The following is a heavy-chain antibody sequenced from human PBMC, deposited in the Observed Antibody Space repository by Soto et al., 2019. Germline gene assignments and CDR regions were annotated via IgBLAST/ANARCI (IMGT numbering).Heavy chain of an antibody. V-gene: IGHV3-21*01. CDR2: ISSGSDYI. D-gene: IGHD3-3*01. J-gene: IGHJ5*02. CDR1: RFTFSTYS. CDR3: ARHAVGVPAGATNGFDP. Sequence: EVQLVESGGGLVKPGGSLRLSCAASRFTFSTYSMNWVRQAPGKGLEWVSSISSGSDYIYYADSVKGRFTISRDNAENSLYLQMNSLRAEDTAVYYCARHAVGVPAGATNGFDPWGQGTLVTVSS.